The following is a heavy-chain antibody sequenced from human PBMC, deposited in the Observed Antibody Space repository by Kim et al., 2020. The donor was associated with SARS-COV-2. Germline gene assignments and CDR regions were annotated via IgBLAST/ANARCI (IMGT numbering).Heavy chain of an antibody. CDR2: ISWNSGSI. V-gene: IGHV3-9*01. D-gene: IGHD6-19*01. J-gene: IGHJ4*02. Sequence: GGSLRLSCAASGFTFDDYAMHWVRQAPGKGLEWVSGISWNSGSIGYADSVKGRFTISRDNAKNSLYLQMNSLRAEDTALYYCAKERDSSGFDYWGQGTLV. CDR1: GFTFDDYA. CDR3: AKERDSSGFDY.